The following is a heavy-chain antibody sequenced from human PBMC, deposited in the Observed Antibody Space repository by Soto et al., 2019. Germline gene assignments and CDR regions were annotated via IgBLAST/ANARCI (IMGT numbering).Heavy chain of an antibody. V-gene: IGHV3-48*02. CDR2: ISTTSDTK. Sequence: GGSLRLSCAASGFTFSSYSMNWVRQAPGKGLEWVSYISTTSDTKYYADSVRGRFTISRDNAKNSLYLQMNSLRDEDTAVYYCGRALRQWLADAYDIWGRGTMVTVS. CDR3: GRALRQWLADAYDI. D-gene: IGHD6-19*01. J-gene: IGHJ3*02. CDR1: GFTFSSYS.